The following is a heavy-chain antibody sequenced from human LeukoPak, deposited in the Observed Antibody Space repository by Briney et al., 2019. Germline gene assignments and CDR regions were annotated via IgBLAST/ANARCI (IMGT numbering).Heavy chain of an antibody. D-gene: IGHD3-22*01. CDR2: VSGTGGRT. V-gene: IGHV3-23*01. CDR1: RFTFSTYA. J-gene: IGHJ4*02. CDR3: AKGRRPYYYDSSGYFPFDY. Sequence: PGGSLRLSCAASRFTFSTYAMSWVRQAPGKGLEWVSVVSGTGGRTYYADSVKGRFTISRDNSKNTLYLQMNSLRAEDTAVYYCAKGRRPYYYDSSGYFPFDYWGQGTLVTVSS.